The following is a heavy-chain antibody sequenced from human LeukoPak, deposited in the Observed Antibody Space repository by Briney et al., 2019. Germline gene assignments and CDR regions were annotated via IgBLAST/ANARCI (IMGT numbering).Heavy chain of an antibody. CDR2: VDPDDGQR. D-gene: IGHD1-26*01. V-gene: IGHV1-24*01. CDR1: GYTLDDIS. CDR3: AAVSGHYTLLDA. J-gene: IGHJ5*02. Sequence: PGASVTVSCKISGYTLDDISMHWVRQPPGKGLEWMGGVDPDDGQRVYAQKFQGRVSMTEDSSTNTAYMELSRLRSEDTAVYYCAAVSGHYTLLDAWGQGALVTDST.